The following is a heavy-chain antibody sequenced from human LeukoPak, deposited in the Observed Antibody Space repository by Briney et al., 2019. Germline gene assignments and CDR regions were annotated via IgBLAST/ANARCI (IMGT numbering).Heavy chain of an antibody. CDR2: ISAYNGDT. Sequence: ASVKVSCKASGYTFTSYGINWVRQAPGQGLEWMGWISAYNGDTNYAQKLQGRVTMTTDTSTSTAYMELRSLRSDDTAVYYCARGASSYYDSSDYFDYWGQGTLVTVSS. V-gene: IGHV1-18*01. CDR3: ARGASSYYDSSDYFDY. CDR1: GYTFTSYG. J-gene: IGHJ4*02. D-gene: IGHD3-22*01.